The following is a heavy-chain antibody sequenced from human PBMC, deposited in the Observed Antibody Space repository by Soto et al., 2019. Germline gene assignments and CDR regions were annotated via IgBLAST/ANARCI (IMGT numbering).Heavy chain of an antibody. CDR1: GYTFSSYA. Sequence: QVQLVQSGAEVKKPGASVKVSCKASGYTFSSYAMHWVRQAPGQRLEWMGWINAGNGNTKYSQKFQGRVTITRDTSASTAYMERSSLKSEDTAVYYCASRQVVAGTNDYYYGMDVWGQGTTVTVSS. V-gene: IGHV1-3*01. CDR2: INAGNGNT. D-gene: IGHD6-19*01. CDR3: ASRQVVAGTNDYYYGMDV. J-gene: IGHJ6*02.